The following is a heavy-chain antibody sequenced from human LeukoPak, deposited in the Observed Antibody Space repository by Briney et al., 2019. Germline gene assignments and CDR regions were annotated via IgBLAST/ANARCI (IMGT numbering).Heavy chain of an antibody. CDR1: GFAFSDYY. CDR2: ISSGAKTI. CDR3: AKDRADSRGLGAFDI. Sequence: GGSLRLSCAASGFAFSDYYMNWIRQAPGKGLEWISYISSGAKTIYSADSAKGRFTISRDNAKNSLSLQMNSLRAEDTAVYYCAKDRADSRGLGAFDIWGQGTMVTVSS. D-gene: IGHD3-22*01. J-gene: IGHJ3*02. V-gene: IGHV3-11*01.